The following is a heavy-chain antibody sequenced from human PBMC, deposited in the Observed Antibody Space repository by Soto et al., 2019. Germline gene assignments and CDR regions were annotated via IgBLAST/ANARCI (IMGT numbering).Heavy chain of an antibody. CDR2: IVVGSGNT. V-gene: IGHV1-58*01. CDR1: GFTFTSSA. CDR3: AAARYSSSWFFSYYFDY. J-gene: IGHJ4*02. Sequence: QMQLVQSGPEVKKPGTSVKVSCKASGFTFTSSAVQWVRQARGQRLEWIGWIVVGSGNTNYAQKFQERVTITRDMSTSTAYMELSSLRSEDTAVYYCAAARYSSSWFFSYYFDYWGQGTLVTVSS. D-gene: IGHD6-6*01.